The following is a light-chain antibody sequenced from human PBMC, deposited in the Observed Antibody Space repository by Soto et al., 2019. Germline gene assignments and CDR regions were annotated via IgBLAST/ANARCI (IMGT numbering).Light chain of an antibody. Sequence: EIVMTQSPATLSVSPGERATLSCRASQSLSIHLAWYQQKPGQAPRLLIYGASTRATGIPARFSDSGSGTEFTLTISSLQSEDFAIYYCQQYNNWPRTFGQGTKVEIK. V-gene: IGKV3-15*01. CDR1: QSLSIH. CDR3: QQYNNWPRT. J-gene: IGKJ1*01. CDR2: GAS.